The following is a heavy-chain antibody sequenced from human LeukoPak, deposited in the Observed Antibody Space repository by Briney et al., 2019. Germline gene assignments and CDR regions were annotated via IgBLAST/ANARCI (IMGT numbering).Heavy chain of an antibody. CDR3: AKAPVTTCRGAYCYPFDY. J-gene: IGHJ4*02. CDR1: GFTLSSYA. Sequence: GGSLRLSCAASGFTLSSYAMSWVRQAPGKGLEWVSAISDSGNTYHADSVKGRFTISRDSSKNTLFLQMNRLRPEDAAVYYCAKAPVTTCRGAYCYPFDYWGQGTLVTASS. V-gene: IGHV3-23*01. CDR2: ISDSGNT. D-gene: IGHD2-21*01.